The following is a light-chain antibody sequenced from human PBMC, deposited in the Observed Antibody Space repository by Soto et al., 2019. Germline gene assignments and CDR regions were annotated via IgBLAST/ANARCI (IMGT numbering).Light chain of an antibody. CDR1: QTVRSL. CDR3: QQCNNWPLT. J-gene: IGKJ4*01. V-gene: IGKV3-11*01. CDR2: DAS. Sequence: EIVLTQSPGTLSLSPGERATLSCRASQTVRSLLAWYQQKPGQAPRLLIYDASNRATGIPARFSGSGSGTDFTLTISSLEPEDFAVYYCQQCNNWPLTFGGGTKVEI.